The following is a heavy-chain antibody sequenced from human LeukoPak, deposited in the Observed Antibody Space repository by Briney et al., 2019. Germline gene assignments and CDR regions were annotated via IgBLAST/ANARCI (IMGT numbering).Heavy chain of an antibody. V-gene: IGHV4-34*01. Sequence: SETLSLTRAVYGGSFSGYYWSWIRQPPGKGLEWIGEINHSGSTNYNPSLKSRVTISVDTSKNQFSLKLSSVTAADTAVYYCAREGERRFDPWGQGTLVTVSS. CDR3: AREGERRFDP. CDR1: GGSFSGYY. J-gene: IGHJ5*02. CDR2: INHSGST.